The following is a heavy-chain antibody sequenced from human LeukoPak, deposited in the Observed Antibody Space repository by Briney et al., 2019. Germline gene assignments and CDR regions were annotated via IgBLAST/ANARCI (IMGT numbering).Heavy chain of an antibody. D-gene: IGHD1-1*01. CDR2: IYYSGST. J-gene: IGHJ3*02. CDR1: GGSISSSSYY. CDR3: ARDYLEDAFDI. Sequence: MTSETLSLTCTVSGGSISSSSYYWGWIRQPPGKGLEWIGSIYYSGSTYYNPSLKSRVTISVDTSKNQFSLKLSSVTAADTAVYYCARDYLEDAFDIWGQGTMVTVSS. V-gene: IGHV4-39*07.